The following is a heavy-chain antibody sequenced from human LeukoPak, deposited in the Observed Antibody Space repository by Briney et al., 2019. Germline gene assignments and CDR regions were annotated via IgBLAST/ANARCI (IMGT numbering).Heavy chain of an antibody. J-gene: IGHJ5*02. CDR3: ARGRHVWTMVRGVIIASHNWFDP. V-gene: IGHV4-34*01. CDR1: GGPFSGYY. Sequence: SETLSLTCAVYGGPFSGYYWSWIRQPPGKGLEWIGEINHSGSTNYNPSLKSRVTISVDTSKNQFSLKLSSVTAADTAVYYCARGRHVWTMVRGVIIASHNWFDPWGQGTLVTVSS. CDR2: INHSGST. D-gene: IGHD3-10*01.